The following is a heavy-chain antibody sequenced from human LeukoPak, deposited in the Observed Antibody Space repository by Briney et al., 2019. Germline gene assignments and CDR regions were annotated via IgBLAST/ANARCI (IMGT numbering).Heavy chain of an antibody. Sequence: PGGSLRLSCAASGFTVSSTYMTWVRQAPGKGLEWVSAISGSGGSTYYADSVKGRFTISRDNSKNTLYLQMNSLRAEDTAVYYCAKDTVVVPAATGGFDYWGQGTLVTVPS. J-gene: IGHJ4*02. V-gene: IGHV3-23*01. CDR1: GFTVSSTY. D-gene: IGHD2-2*01. CDR3: AKDTVVVPAATGGFDY. CDR2: ISGSGGST.